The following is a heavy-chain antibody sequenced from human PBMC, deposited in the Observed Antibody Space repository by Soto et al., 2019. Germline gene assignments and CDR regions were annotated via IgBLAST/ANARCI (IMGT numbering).Heavy chain of an antibody. CDR1: GFTFSSYA. CDR2: ISYDGSNK. V-gene: IGHV3-30-3*01. Sequence: GGSLRLSCAASGFTFSSYAMHWVRQAPGKGLEWVAVISYDGSNKYYADSVKGRFTISRDNSKNTVYVQMNSLRAEDTAVYYCARDQYCSGGSCYFRLYYYYNTDVWGQGTTVTVSS. D-gene: IGHD2-15*01. CDR3: ARDQYCSGGSCYFRLYYYYNTDV. J-gene: IGHJ6*02.